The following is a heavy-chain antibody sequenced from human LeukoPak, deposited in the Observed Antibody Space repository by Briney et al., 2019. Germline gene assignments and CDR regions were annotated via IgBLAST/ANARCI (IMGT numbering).Heavy chain of an antibody. J-gene: IGHJ4*02. V-gene: IGHV1-2*02. CDR2: VNPNSGDT. CDR3: AKLLYYYDSSQPY. CDR1: GYTFTGYY. Sequence: ASVKVSCKASGYTFTGYYLHWVRQAPGQGLEWMGCVNPNSGDTNYAQKFQGSVTMTRDTSISTVYMELSRLRSDDTAVYYCAKLLYYYDSSQPYWGQGTLVTVSS. D-gene: IGHD3-22*01.